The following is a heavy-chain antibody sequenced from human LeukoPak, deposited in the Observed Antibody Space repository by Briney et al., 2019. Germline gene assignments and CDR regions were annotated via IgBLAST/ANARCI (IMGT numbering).Heavy chain of an antibody. V-gene: IGHV1-2*02. Sequence: ASVKVSCKASGYTFTGYYMHWVRQAPGQGLERMGWINPNSGGTNYAQKFQGRVTMTRDTSISTAYMELSRLRSDDTAVYYCARRTYYYDSSGFGWGQGTLVTVSS. CDR2: INPNSGGT. CDR1: GYTFTGYY. CDR3: ARRTYYYDSSGFG. D-gene: IGHD3-22*01. J-gene: IGHJ4*02.